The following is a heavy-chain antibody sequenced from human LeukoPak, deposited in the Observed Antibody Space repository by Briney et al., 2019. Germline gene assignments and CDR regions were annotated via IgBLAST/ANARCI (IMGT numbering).Heavy chain of an antibody. CDR2: ISSSGSTI. Sequence: GGSLRLSCAASGFTFSDYYMSWIRQAPGKGLEWVSYISSSGSTIYYADSVKGRFTISRDNAKNSLYLQMNSLRAEDTAVYYCARGVGATILFYYYYHMDVWGKGTTVTISS. D-gene: IGHD1-26*01. J-gene: IGHJ6*03. V-gene: IGHV3-11*01. CDR3: ARGVGATILFYYYYHMDV. CDR1: GFTFSDYY.